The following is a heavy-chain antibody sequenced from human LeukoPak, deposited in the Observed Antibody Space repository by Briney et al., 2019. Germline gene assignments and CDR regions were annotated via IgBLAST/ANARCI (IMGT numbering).Heavy chain of an antibody. D-gene: IGHD5-12*01. CDR3: ASGYSGYDTPFYYFDY. CDR2: INHSGST. CDR1: GGSFSGYY. V-gene: IGHV4-34*01. J-gene: IGHJ4*02. Sequence: SETLSLTCAVYGGSFSGYYWSWIRQPPGKGLEWIGEINHSGSTNYNPSLKSRVTISVDTSKNQFSLKLSSVTAADTAVYYCASGYSGYDTPFYYFDYWGQGTLVTVSS.